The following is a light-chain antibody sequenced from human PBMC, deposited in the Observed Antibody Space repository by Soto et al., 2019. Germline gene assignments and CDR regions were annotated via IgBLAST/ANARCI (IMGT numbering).Light chain of an antibody. V-gene: IGLV1-47*02. Sequence: QAVVTQPPSASGTPGQRVTISCSGSSSNIGSDYVYWYQQLPGTAPKLLIYTTDQRPSGVPDRFSGSKSGTSASLAISGLQAEDEADYYCSSYTSSSTVLFGGGTKLTVL. CDR1: SSNIGSDY. J-gene: IGLJ2*01. CDR3: SSYTSSSTVL. CDR2: TTD.